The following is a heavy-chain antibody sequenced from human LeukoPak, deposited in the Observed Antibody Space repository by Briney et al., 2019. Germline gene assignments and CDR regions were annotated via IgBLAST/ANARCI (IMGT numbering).Heavy chain of an antibody. V-gene: IGHV1-2*02. J-gene: IGHJ3*02. CDR1: GYTFTGYY. CDR2: INPNSGGT. D-gene: IGHD5-24*01. Sequence: ASVKVSCKASGYTFTGYYMHWVRQAPGQGLEWMGWINPNSGGTNYAQKFQGRVTMTRDTSISTAYMELSRLRSDDTAVYYCARIRDGCNDAYDIWGQGTMVTVSS. CDR3: ARIRDGCNDAYDI.